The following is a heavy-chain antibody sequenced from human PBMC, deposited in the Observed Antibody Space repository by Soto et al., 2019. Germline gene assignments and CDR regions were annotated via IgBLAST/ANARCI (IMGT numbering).Heavy chain of an antibody. J-gene: IGHJ6*02. CDR1: GGSLSAIGGC. D-gene: IGHD3-10*01. CDR2: IYYSGST. CDR3: ARHLAYYSGSGSFAVYYYGLDV. Sequence: SDTLCVSRSVAGGSLSAIGGCWGWKRQPPGKGLEWIGTIYYSGSTYYNPSLKSRVTISVDTSKNQFSLKLSSVTAADTAVYYCARHLAYYSGSGSFAVYYYGLDVWGQGTTVTVSS. V-gene: IGHV4-39*01.